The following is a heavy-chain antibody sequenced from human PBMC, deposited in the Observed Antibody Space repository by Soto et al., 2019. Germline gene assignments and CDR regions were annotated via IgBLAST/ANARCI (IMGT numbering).Heavy chain of an antibody. J-gene: IGHJ4*02. CDR1: GYSFTNFH. D-gene: IGHD3-22*01. CDR2: IDPSGGVT. V-gene: IGHV1-46*01. CDR3: ARDVSGHDNYDTIGYYFDH. Sequence: QVQLSQFGAEVKKPGASVKVSCKASGYSFTNFHIHCVRQAPGQGLVWMGMIDPSGGVTRDDQRLQGRITMNRDASKSTVYMELRSLTSEDTAVYYCARDVSGHDNYDTIGYYFDHWGQGTLVTVSS.